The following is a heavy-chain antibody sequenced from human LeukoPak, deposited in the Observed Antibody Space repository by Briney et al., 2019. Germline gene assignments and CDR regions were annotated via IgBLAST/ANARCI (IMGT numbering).Heavy chain of an antibody. J-gene: IGHJ4*02. CDR1: GFTFSGYW. D-gene: IGHD3-10*01. Sequence: GGSLRLSCAASGFTFSGYWMNWVRQAPGKGLEWVANIKQDGSEKYYVDSVKGRFTISRDNAKNSLYLQMNSLRAEDTAVYYCAKEGYYGSGSFPDHWGQGTLVTVSS. CDR2: IKQDGSEK. V-gene: IGHV3-7*01. CDR3: AKEGYYGSGSFPDH.